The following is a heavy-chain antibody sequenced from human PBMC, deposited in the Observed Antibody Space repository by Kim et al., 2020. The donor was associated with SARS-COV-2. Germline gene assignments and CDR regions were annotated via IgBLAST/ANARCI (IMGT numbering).Heavy chain of an antibody. D-gene: IGHD3-3*01. Sequence: GALSLTCTVSGGSISSYYWSWIRQPPGKGLEWIGYIYYSGSTNYNPSLKSRVTISVDTSKNQFSLKLSSVTAADTAVYYCARHEKVTIFGVVILGYMDV. CDR1: GGSISSYY. CDR3: ARHEKVTIFGVVILGYMDV. J-gene: IGHJ6*03. V-gene: IGHV4-59*08. CDR2: IYYSGST.